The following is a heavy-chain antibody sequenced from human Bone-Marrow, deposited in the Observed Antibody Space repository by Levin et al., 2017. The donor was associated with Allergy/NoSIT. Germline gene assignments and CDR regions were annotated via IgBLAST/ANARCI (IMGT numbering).Heavy chain of an antibody. D-gene: IGHD6-19*01. CDR3: ARSLVAATFED. Sequence: ASVKVSCKSSGYTFIDYYINWVRQAPGQGLEWMAWINPDTGGTRFAEKFQARVTMTRDTSINTAYMELTRLTSDDTAVYYCARSLVAATFEDWGQGTLVTVSS. CDR1: GYTFIDYY. CDR2: INPDTGGT. J-gene: IGHJ4*02. V-gene: IGHV1-2*02.